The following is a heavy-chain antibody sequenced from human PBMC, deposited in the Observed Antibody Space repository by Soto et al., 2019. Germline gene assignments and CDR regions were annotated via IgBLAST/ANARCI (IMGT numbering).Heavy chain of an antibody. Sequence: QITLKESGPTLVKPTQTLTLTCTFSGFSLSTGAVGVGWIRQPPGEALEWLALVYYNDDIRYSPSLKDRLTITTDTSKHPVVLTLPNMYLVDTATYFCAHGPSVGSPYSFEYWGQGTLVTVSS. CDR2: VYYNDDI. CDR3: AHGPSVGSPYSFEY. D-gene: IGHD2-2*03. J-gene: IGHJ4*02. V-gene: IGHV2-5*01. CDR1: GFSLSTGAVG.